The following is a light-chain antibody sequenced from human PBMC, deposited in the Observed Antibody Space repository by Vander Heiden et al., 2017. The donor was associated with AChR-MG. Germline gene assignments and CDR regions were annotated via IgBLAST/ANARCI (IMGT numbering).Light chain of an antibody. V-gene: IGKV3-15*01. CDR2: EAS. CDR3: QQYNQGWT. Sequence: VMTQSPAALCVPPGERAPLSYRASQSVGDNLAWYQQKPGQAPRLLIYEASTGATGVPGRFSGSGSGGEFTLTISSLQSEDSAVYYCQQYNQGWTFGQGTKVELK. CDR1: QSVGDN. J-gene: IGKJ1*01.